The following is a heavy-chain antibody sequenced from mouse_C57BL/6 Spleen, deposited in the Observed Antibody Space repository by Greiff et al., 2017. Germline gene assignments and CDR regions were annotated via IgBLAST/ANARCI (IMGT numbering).Heavy chain of an antibody. D-gene: IGHD1-1*01. CDR3: ARWGYGSSYGYFDV. V-gene: IGHV1-42*01. CDR1: GYSFTGYY. J-gene: IGHJ1*03. CDR2: INPSTGGT. Sequence: EVQLQQSGPELVKPGASVKISCKASGYSFTGYYMNWVKQSPEKSLEWIGEINPSTGGTTYNQKFKVKGTLTVDKSSSTAYMQLKSLTSDDSAVYYCARWGYGSSYGYFDVWGTGTTVTVSS.